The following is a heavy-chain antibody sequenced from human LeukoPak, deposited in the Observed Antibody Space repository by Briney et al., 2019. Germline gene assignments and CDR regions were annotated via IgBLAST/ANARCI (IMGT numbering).Heavy chain of an antibody. CDR2: IRSKAYGGTT. J-gene: IGHJ4*02. CDR3: TRDQQEVPLGYTDVGGDYFDY. D-gene: IGHD5-18*01. V-gene: IGHV3-49*04. CDR1: GFTFGDYA. Sequence: GGSLRLSCTASGFTFGDYAMSWVRQAPGKGLEWVGFIRSKAYGGTTEYAASVKGRFTISRDDSKSITYLQMNSLKTEDTAVYYCTRDQQEVPLGYTDVGGDYFDYWGQGTLVTVSS.